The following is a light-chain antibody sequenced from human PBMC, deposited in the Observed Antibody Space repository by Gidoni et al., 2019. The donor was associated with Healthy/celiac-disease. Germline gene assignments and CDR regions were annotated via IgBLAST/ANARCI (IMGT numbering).Light chain of an antibody. CDR2: GAS. J-gene: IGKJ1*01. CDR1: QSVSSSY. CDR3: QQYGSSRT. Sequence: EFVLTQSPGTLSLSPGERATLSCRASQSVSSSYLAWYQQKPGQAPRLLIYGASSRATGIPDRFSGSGSGTDFTLTISRLETEDFAVYYCQQYGSSRTFGQGTKVEIK. V-gene: IGKV3-20*01.